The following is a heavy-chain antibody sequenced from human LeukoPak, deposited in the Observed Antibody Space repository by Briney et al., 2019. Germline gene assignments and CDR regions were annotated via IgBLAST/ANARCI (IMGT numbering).Heavy chain of an antibody. CDR1: GGSISSSSYY. Sequence: SETLSLTCTVSGGSISSSSYYWGWIRQPPGKGLEWIGSIYYSGSTYYNPSLKSRVTISVDTSKNQFSLKLSSVTAADTAVYYCARTIEQLVPSTYVWFDPWGQGTLVTVSS. CDR3: ARTIEQLVPSTYVWFDP. D-gene: IGHD6-13*01. V-gene: IGHV4-39*07. J-gene: IGHJ5*02. CDR2: IYYSGST.